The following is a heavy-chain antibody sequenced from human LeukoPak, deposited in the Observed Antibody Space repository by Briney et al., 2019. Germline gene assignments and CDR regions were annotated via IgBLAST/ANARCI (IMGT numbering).Heavy chain of an antibody. Sequence: GGSLRLSCAASGFTLRNYGMPWVRQAPGKGLEWVTVIWYDGSNKYYADSVKGRFTISRDNSKNTLYLQMNSLRAEDTAVYYCARVTGAHFDHWGPGTLVTVSS. J-gene: IGHJ4*02. V-gene: IGHV3-33*01. CDR2: IWYDGSNK. CDR1: GFTLRNYG. CDR3: ARVTGAHFDH. D-gene: IGHD3-9*01.